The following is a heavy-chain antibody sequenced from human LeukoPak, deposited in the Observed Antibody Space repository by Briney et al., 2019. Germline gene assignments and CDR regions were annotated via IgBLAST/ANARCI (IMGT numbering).Heavy chain of an antibody. CDR2: IYSRGNT. CDR1: GGSISSGGYY. J-gene: IGHJ4*02. Sequence: PSQTLSLTCTVSGGSISSGGYYWTSIRQHPEKGLEWLGHIYSRGNTYYNPSLGSRLSMSMDTSENQFSLTLTSVTSADTAVYYCARGACSGGNCYQVVPQQRRQELDFWGQGTLVTVSS. D-gene: IGHD2-15*01. CDR3: ARGACSGGNCYQVVPQQRRQELDF. V-gene: IGHV4-31*03.